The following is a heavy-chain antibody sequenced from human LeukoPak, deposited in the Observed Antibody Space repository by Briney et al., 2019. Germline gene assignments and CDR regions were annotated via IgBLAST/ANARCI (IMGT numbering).Heavy chain of an antibody. V-gene: IGHV3-21*01. Sequence: GGSLRLSCAASGLTFSSYSMNWVRQAPGKGLEWVSSISSSSSYIYYADSVKGRFTISRDNAKNSLYLQMSSLRAEDTAVYYCARDMITFGGVIVISIPFDYWGQGTLVTVSS. J-gene: IGHJ4*02. CDR1: GLTFSSYS. CDR2: ISSSSSYI. CDR3: ARDMITFGGVIVISIPFDY. D-gene: IGHD3-16*02.